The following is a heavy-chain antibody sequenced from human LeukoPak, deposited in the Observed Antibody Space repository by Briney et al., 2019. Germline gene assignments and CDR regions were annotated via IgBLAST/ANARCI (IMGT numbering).Heavy chain of an antibody. CDR2: IYYTGTT. V-gene: IGHV4-39*07. D-gene: IGHD3-10*01. CDR3: ARDLLSFYYGSGRIQKPSDY. J-gene: IGHJ4*02. Sequence: SETLSLTCTVSGGSFSSSSYYWGWIRQPPGKGLEWIGSIYYTGTTDYNPSLKSRLTISLDTSKNQLSLKLSSVTAADTAMYYCARDLLSFYYGSGRIQKPSDYWGQGTLVTVSS. CDR1: GGSFSSSSYY.